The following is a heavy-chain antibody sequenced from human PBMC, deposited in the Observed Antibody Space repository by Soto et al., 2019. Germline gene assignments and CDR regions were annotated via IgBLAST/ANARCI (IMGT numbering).Heavy chain of an antibody. CDR2: INAGNGNT. J-gene: IGHJ5*02. CDR3: ARSKTSSSWRASWFDP. D-gene: IGHD6-13*01. V-gene: IGHV1-3*01. CDR1: GYTFTSYA. Sequence: VASVKVCCKASGYTFTSYAMHWVRQAPGQRLEWMGWINAGNGNTKYSQKFQGRVTITRDTSASTAYMELSSLRSEDTAVYYCARSKTSSSWRASWFDPWGQGTLVTVSS.